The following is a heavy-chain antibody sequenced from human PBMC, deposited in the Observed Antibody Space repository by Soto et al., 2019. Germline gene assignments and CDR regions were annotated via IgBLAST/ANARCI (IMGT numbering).Heavy chain of an antibody. CDR1: GGSISSGGYS. CDR2: IYHSGST. D-gene: IGHD3-10*01. V-gene: IGHV4-30-2*01. CDR3: ARATYYYGSNWFDP. J-gene: IGHJ5*02. Sequence: SETLPLTCAVSGGSISSGGYSWSWIRQPPGKGLEWIGYIYHSGSTYYNPSLKSRVTISVDRSKNQFSLKLSSVTAADTAVYYCARATYYYGSNWFDPWGQGTLVTVS.